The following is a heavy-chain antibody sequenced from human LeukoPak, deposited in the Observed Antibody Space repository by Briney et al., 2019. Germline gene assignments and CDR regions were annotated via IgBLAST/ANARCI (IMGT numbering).Heavy chain of an antibody. V-gene: IGHV3-23*01. D-gene: IGHD2-15*01. CDR1: GFTFSSYA. CDR3: AKGGLKYCSGGSCYTRDY. CDR2: ISGSGGST. Sequence: GGSLRLSCAASGFTFSSYAMSWVRQAPGKGLEWVSVISGSGGSTYYADSVKGRFTISRDNSKNTLYLQMNSLRAEDTAVYYCAKGGLKYCSGGSCYTRDYWGQGTLVTVSS. J-gene: IGHJ4*02.